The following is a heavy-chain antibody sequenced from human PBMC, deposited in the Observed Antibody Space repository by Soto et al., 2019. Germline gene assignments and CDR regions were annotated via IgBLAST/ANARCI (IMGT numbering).Heavy chain of an antibody. J-gene: IGHJ4*02. Sequence: SETLSLTCAVYGGSFSGYYWNWIRQPPGKGLEWIGEMNHSGSTNYNRSLKSRVTISVDTAKNQFSLKLSSVTAADTAVYYCARGHYDILTGYSSYYFDYWGQGTLVTVSS. CDR3: ARGHYDILTGYSSYYFDY. CDR2: MNHSGST. CDR1: GGSFSGYY. D-gene: IGHD3-9*01. V-gene: IGHV4-34*01.